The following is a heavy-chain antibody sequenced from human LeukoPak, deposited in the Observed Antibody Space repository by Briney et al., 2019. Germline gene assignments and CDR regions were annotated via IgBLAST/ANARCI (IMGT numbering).Heavy chain of an antibody. J-gene: IGHJ4*02. Sequence: PGGSLRLSCAASGFTFSNYAMIWVRQAPGKGLEWVSLISGSGGSTHYADSVRGRFTISRDNSKNTLYLQMNSMRAEDTAVYYCAKARLVTTHFDYWGQGTLVTVSS. V-gene: IGHV3-23*01. D-gene: IGHD4-17*01. CDR1: GFTFSNYA. CDR3: AKARLVTTHFDY. CDR2: ISGSGGST.